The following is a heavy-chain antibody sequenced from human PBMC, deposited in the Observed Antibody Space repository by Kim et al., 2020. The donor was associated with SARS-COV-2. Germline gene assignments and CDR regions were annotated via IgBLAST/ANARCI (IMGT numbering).Heavy chain of an antibody. D-gene: IGHD1-7*01. J-gene: IGHJ6*02. CDR2: IYSGGST. CDR3: ARAALTGTTNGMDV. CDR1: GFTVSSNY. V-gene: IGHV3-53*01. Sequence: GGSLRLSCAASGFTVSSNYMSWVRQAPGKGLEWVSVIYSGGSTYYADSVKGRFTISRDNSKNTLYLQMNSLRAEDTAVYYCARAALTGTTNGMDVWGQGTTVTVSS.